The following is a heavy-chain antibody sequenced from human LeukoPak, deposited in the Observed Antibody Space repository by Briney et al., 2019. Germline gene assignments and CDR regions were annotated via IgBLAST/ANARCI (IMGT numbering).Heavy chain of an antibody. D-gene: IGHD1-26*01. Sequence: PSETLSLTCTVSGGSISSGSYYWSWIRQPAGKGLEWIGRIYTSGSTNYNPSLKSRVTISVDTSKNQFSLKLSSVTAADTAVYYCARGQRGGSYSYNWFDPWGQGTLVTVSS. V-gene: IGHV4-61*02. CDR2: IYTSGST. J-gene: IGHJ5*02. CDR3: ARGQRGGSYSYNWFDP. CDR1: GGSISSGSYY.